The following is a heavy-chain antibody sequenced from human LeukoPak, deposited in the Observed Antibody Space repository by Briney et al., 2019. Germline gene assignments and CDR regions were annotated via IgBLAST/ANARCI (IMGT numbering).Heavy chain of an antibody. D-gene: IGHD3-22*01. CDR2: ISYDGSNK. Sequence: GGSLRLSCAASGFTFSSYAMHWVRQAPGKGVEWVAVISYDGSNKYYADSVKGRFTISRDNSKNTLYLQMNSLRAEDTAVYYCAREGFMIVVVSYMDVWGKGTTVTVSS. CDR1: GFTFSSYA. J-gene: IGHJ6*03. CDR3: AREGFMIVVVSYMDV. V-gene: IGHV3-30*04.